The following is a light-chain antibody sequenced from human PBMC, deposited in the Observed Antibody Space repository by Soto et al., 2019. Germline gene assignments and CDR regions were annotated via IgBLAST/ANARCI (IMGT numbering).Light chain of an antibody. CDR2: GAS. J-gene: IGKJ5*01. Sequence: EVVMTQSPATLSVSPGERATLSCWASQSVSSNLAWYQQKPGQAPRLLIYGASTRATGIPARFSGSGSGTEFTLIISSLQSEDFAVYYCQQYNNWPPITFGQGTRLEIK. CDR3: QQYNNWPPIT. V-gene: IGKV3-15*01. CDR1: QSVSSN.